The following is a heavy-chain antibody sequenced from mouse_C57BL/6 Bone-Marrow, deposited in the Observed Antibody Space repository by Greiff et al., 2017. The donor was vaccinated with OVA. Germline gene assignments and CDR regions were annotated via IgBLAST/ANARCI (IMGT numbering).Heavy chain of an antibody. V-gene: IGHV3-8*01. Sequence: EVNVVESGPGLAKPSQTLSLTCSVTGYSITSDYWNWIRKFPGNKLEYMGYISYSGSTYYNPSLKSRISITRDTSKNQYYLQLNSVTTEDTATYYCARLDYDYDGGAWFAYWGQGTLVTVSA. CDR2: ISYSGST. CDR1: GYSITSDY. D-gene: IGHD2-4*01. J-gene: IGHJ3*01. CDR3: ARLDYDYDGGAWFAY.